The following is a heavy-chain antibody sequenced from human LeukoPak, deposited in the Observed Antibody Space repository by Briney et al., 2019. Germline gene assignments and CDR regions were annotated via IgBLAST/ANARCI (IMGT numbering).Heavy chain of an antibody. J-gene: IGHJ4*02. Sequence: GGSLRLSCAASGFTFSSYAMSWVRQAPGKGLEWVSAISGSGGSTYYADSVKGRFTISRDNSKNTLYLQMNSLRAEDTAVYYCARATHSHNPYGDYCYWGQGTLVTVSS. V-gene: IGHV3-23*01. CDR1: GFTFSSYA. CDR2: ISGSGGST. D-gene: IGHD4-17*01. CDR3: ARATHSHNPYGDYCY.